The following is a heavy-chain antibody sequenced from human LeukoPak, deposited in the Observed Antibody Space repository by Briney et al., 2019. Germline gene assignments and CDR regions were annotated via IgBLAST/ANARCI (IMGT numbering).Heavy chain of an antibody. Sequence: GGSLRLSCAASEFTFSSYAMSWVRQAPGKGLEWVSAISGSGGSTYYADSVKGRFTISRDNSKNTLYLQMNSLRAEDTAVYYCAKTSDDYDSSGYYFDYWGQGTLVTVSS. CDR1: EFTFSSYA. V-gene: IGHV3-23*01. CDR3: AKTSDDYDSSGYYFDY. D-gene: IGHD3-22*01. J-gene: IGHJ4*02. CDR2: ISGSGGST.